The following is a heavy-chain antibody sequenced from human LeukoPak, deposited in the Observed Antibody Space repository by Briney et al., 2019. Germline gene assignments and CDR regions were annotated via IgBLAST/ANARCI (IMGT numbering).Heavy chain of an antibody. D-gene: IGHD3-22*01. V-gene: IGHV1-69*04. CDR3: AGGEITYYYDSSGPCDH. CDR1: GGTLNNFG. J-gene: IGHJ5*02. Sequence: SVKVSYEASGGTLNNFGLSWVRQAPGQGLEWMGRIIPIFRRTTYAQKFQDRVTIIADTSMAAVYMELSSLTSEDTAVYYCAGGEITYYYDSSGPCDHWGQGTLVTVSS. CDR2: IIPIFRRT.